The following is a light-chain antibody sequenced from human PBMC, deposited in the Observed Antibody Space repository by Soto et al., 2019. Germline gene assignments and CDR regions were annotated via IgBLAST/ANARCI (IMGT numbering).Light chain of an antibody. CDR2: GAT. Sequence: EIVLTQSPGTLSLSQGEGATLSCRASQTVSTNYLARLQQKPGQPPRLLVYGATRRAAGIPDRFRGSGSGTDFTLAISRLEHADFAGYYCKQYGNSPAFTFGGETNVDIK. V-gene: IGKV3-20*01. CDR1: QTVSTNY. CDR3: KQYGNSPAFT. J-gene: IGKJ4*01.